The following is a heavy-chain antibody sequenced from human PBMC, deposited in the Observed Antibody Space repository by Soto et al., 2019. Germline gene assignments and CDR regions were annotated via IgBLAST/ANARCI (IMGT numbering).Heavy chain of an antibody. D-gene: IGHD6-19*01. CDR1: GGSLTGYY. CDR3: ARSREQWLVDAFDI. Sequence: PSETLSLTCAVYGGSLTGYYWSWIRQPPGRGLEWIGEINPTGSPKYNPSLMSRVTISVDTSKNQFSMKLSSVTAADTAVFYCARSREQWLVDAFDIWGQGTMVTVSS. V-gene: IGHV4-34*01. CDR2: INPTGSP. J-gene: IGHJ3*02.